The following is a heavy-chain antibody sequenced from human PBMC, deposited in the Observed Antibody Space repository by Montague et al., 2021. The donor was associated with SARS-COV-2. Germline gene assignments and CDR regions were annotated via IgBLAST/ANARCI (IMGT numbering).Heavy chain of an antibody. CDR3: ARGEYYSGWYGLKYYFDY. CDR2: ALYTGRS. V-gene: IGHV4-59*01. J-gene: IGHJ4*02. CDR1: GGSITSNW. Sequence: SETLSLTCTVSGGSITSNWWSWIRQPPGKGLEWVGYALYTGRSRSNPSLQSRVFISVDTSKNQVSLKLSSVTAADTAVYYCARGEYYSGWYGLKYYFDYWGQGTLVIVSS. D-gene: IGHD6-19*01.